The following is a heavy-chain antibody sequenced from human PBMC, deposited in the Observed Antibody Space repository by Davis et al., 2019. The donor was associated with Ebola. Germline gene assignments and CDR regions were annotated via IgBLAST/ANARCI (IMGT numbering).Heavy chain of an antibody. J-gene: IGHJ4*02. D-gene: IGHD5-12*01. CDR1: GGSIGSSSYY. CDR2: IYYSGST. CDR3: ARVVYSGYDEFDY. Sequence: SETLSLTCTVSGGSIGSSSYYWGWIRQPPGKGLEWIGSIYYSGSTYYNPSLKSRVTISVDTSKNQFSLKLSSVTAADTAVYYCARVVYSGYDEFDYWGQGTLVTVSS. V-gene: IGHV4-39*01.